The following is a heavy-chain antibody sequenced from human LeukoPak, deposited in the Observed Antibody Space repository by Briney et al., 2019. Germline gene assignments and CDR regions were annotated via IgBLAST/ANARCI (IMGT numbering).Heavy chain of an antibody. J-gene: IGHJ6*02. V-gene: IGHV3-21*01. CDR3: ATYYYDSSGYSYYYGMDV. CDR2: ISSSSSYI. Sequence: GGSLRLSCAASGFTFSSYSMNWVRQAPGKGLEWVSSISSSSSYIYYADSVKGRFTISRDNAKNSLYLQMNSLRAEDTAVYYCATYYYDSSGYSYYYGMDVWGQGTTVTVSS. CDR1: GFTFSSYS. D-gene: IGHD3-22*01.